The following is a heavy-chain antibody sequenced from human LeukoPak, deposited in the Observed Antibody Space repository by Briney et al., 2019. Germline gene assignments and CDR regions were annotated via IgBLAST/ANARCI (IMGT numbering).Heavy chain of an antibody. D-gene: IGHD3-10*01. CDR2: IYNSGST. Sequence: SGPTLVKPSETLSLTCSVSGDSISIYYWSWIRQPPGKGLEWIGYIYNSGSTNYNPSLKSRVTISVDTSKNQFSLKLTSVTAADTAVYYCARDRELGYWGQGTLVTVSS. V-gene: IGHV4-59*01. J-gene: IGHJ4*02. CDR1: GDSISIYY. CDR3: ARDRELGY.